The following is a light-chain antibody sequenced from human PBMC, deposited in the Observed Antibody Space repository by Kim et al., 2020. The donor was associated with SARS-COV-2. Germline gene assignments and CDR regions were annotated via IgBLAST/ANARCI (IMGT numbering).Light chain of an antibody. CDR3: QSADSSGTYWM. CDR2: KDS. CDR1: ALPKQY. V-gene: IGLV3-25*03. Sequence: SYELTQPPSVSVSLGQTARITCSGDALPKQYAYWYQQKPGQAPVLVIYKDSERPSGIPERFSGSSSGTTVTLTISGVQAEDEADYYCQSADSSGTYWMFGGGTQLTVL. J-gene: IGLJ3*02.